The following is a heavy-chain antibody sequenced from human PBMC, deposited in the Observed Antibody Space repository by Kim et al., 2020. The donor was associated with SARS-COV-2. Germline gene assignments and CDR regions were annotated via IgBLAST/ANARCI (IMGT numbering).Heavy chain of an antibody. CDR1: GFTVSSTY. J-gene: IGHJ4*02. D-gene: IGHD2-21*02. CDR3: ARGPLDVVVTATRDY. CDR2: IYSGGST. Sequence: GGSLRLSCAASGFTVSSTYMTWVRQAPGKGLEWVSVIYSGGSTYYADSVKGRFTISTDNSKNTLYLQMNSLRAEDTAVYYCARGPLDVVVTATRDYWGQGTLVTVSS. V-gene: IGHV3-66*01.